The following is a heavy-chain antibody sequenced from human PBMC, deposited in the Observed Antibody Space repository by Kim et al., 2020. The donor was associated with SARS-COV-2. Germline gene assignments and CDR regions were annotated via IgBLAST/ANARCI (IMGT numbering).Heavy chain of an antibody. J-gene: IGHJ6*02. CDR2: ISYDGSNK. Sequence: GGSLRLSCAASGFTFSSYAMHWVRQAPGKGLEWVAVISYDGSNKYYADSVKGRFTISRDNSKNTLYLQMNSLRAEDTAVYYCARGEVEYRYGYTANDYYYGMDVWGQGTTVTVSS. V-gene: IGHV3-30*04. CDR1: GFTFSSYA. D-gene: IGHD5-18*01. CDR3: ARGEVEYRYGYTANDYYYGMDV.